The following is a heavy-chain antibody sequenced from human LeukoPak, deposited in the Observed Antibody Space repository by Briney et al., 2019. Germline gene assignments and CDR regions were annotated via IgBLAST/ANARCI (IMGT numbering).Heavy chain of an antibody. CDR3: ARLAYGANYLDY. Sequence: EASVKVSCKASGYTFTNYGINWVRQAPGQRLEWMGWISGNNGNPDYAQKLQGRVTMTTDTSTTKAYLDLRSLRSDDTAVYYCARLAYGANYLDYWGQGTRVTVSS. CDR2: ISGNNGNP. D-gene: IGHD4/OR15-4a*01. V-gene: IGHV1-18*01. CDR1: GYTFTNYG. J-gene: IGHJ4*02.